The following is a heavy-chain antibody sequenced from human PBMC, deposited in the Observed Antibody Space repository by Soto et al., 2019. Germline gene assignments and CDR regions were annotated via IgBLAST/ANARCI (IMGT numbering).Heavy chain of an antibody. CDR1: GYTFTSYG. Sequence: GASVKVSCKASGYTFTSYGISWVRQAPGQGLERMGWISAYNGNANYAQKLQGRVTMTTDTSTSTAYMELRSLRSDDTAVYYCADCSGGSCYSGRYYYGMDVWGQGTTVTVSS. CDR3: ADCSGGSCYSGRYYYGMDV. CDR2: ISAYNGNA. D-gene: IGHD2-15*01. V-gene: IGHV1-18*04. J-gene: IGHJ6*02.